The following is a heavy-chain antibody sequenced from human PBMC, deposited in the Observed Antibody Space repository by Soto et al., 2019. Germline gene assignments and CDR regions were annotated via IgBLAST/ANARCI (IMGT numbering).Heavy chain of an antibody. CDR2: IGSAGDT. D-gene: IGHD6-19*01. CDR1: GFTFSSYD. Sequence: EVQLVESGGGLVQPGGSLRLSCAASGFTFSSYDMHWLRQTPGKGLEWVSAIGSAGDTYYLGSVKGRFTISRDNAKASLYLHLNSLRPGDTAVYFCARGGYASGYYHYAMDLW. CDR3: ARGGYASGYYHYAMDL. V-gene: IGHV3-13*01. J-gene: IGHJ6*01.